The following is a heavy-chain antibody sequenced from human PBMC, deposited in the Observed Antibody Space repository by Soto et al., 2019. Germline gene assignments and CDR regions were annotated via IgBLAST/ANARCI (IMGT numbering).Heavy chain of an antibody. CDR1: GYTYTSYG. CDR2: ISAYNGNI. CDR3: ARVGFEYSSSSRAFDI. D-gene: IGHD6-6*01. V-gene: IGHV1-18*04. Sequence: ASVKVSCKASGYTYTSYGISWVRQAPGQGLEWMGWISAYNGNINYAQKLQGRVTMTTDTSTSTAYMELRSLRSDDTAVYYCARVGFEYSSSSRAFDIWGQGTMVTVSS. J-gene: IGHJ3*02.